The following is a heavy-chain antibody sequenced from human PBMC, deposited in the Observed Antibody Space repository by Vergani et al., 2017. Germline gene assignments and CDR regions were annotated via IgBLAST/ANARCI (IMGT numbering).Heavy chain of an antibody. CDR2: IYYSGST. D-gene: IGHD4-23*01. J-gene: IGHJ3*02. Sequence: QLQLQESGPGLVKPSETLSLTCTVSGGSISSSSYYWGWIRQPPGKGLEWIGSIYYSGSTYYNPSLKSRVTISVDTSKNQFSLKLSSVTAADTAVYYCARKVDYVGAFDIWGQGKMVTVSS. V-gene: IGHV4-39*01. CDR3: ARKVDYVGAFDI. CDR1: GGSISSSSYY.